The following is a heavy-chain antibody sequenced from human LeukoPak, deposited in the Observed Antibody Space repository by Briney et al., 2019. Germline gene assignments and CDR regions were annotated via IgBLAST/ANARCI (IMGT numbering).Heavy chain of an antibody. V-gene: IGHV3-33*01. D-gene: IGHD2-2*01. CDR3: ARAEVPAAIKSGAFDI. CDR2: IWDDASNK. J-gene: IGHJ3*02. Sequence: GGSLRLSCAASGFTFSSYGMHWVRQAPGKGLEWVAVIWDDASNKYYADSVKCRFTISRDNSKNTLYLQMNSLRAEDTAVYYCARAEVPAAIKSGAFDIWGQGTMVTVSS. CDR1: GFTFSSYG.